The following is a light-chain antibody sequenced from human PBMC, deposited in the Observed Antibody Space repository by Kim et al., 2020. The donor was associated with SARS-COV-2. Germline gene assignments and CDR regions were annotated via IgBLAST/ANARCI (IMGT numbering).Light chain of an antibody. CDR1: SSDVGSYNL. CDR3: LSYAGSSRV. CDR2: EVS. V-gene: IGLV2-23*02. J-gene: IGLJ1*01. Sequence: PGQSITISCTGTSSDVGSYNLVSWYQQHPGKAPKLMIYEVSKRPSGVSNRLSGSKSGNTASLTISGLQVEDEADYYCLSYAGSSRVFVTGTKVTVL.